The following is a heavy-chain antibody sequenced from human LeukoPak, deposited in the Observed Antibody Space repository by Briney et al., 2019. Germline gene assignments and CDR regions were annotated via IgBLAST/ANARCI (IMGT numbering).Heavy chain of an antibody. V-gene: IGHV3-30*03. J-gene: IGHJ4*02. CDR2: ILYDGRNK. CDR3: ARSGYSSSLYYFDY. CDR1: GFTFSNFA. Sequence: SGGSLRLSCAASGFTFSNFAIHWVRQAPGKGLEWVAVILYDGRNKYYGDSVEGRFTISRDNSKNTLYLQMNSLRAEDTAVYYCARSGYSSSLYYFDYWGQGTLVTVSS. D-gene: IGHD6-13*01.